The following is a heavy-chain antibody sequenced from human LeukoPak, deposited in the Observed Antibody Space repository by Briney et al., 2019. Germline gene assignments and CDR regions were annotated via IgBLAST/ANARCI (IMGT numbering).Heavy chain of an antibody. D-gene: IGHD5-18*01. CDR3: ATLPPGYSLESDAFDI. J-gene: IGHJ3*02. V-gene: IGHV1-2*02. CDR2: INPNSGGT. Sequence: ASVKVSCKASGYTFTGYYMHWVRQAPGQGLEWMGWINPNSGGTNYAQKLQGRVTMTRDTSIRTAYMELSRLRSDDTAVYYCATLPPGYSLESDAFDIWGQGTMVTVSS. CDR1: GYTFTGYY.